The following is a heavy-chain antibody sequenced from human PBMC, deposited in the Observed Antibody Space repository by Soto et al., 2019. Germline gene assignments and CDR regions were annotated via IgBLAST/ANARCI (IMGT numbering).Heavy chain of an antibody. Sequence: QVQLVESGGGVVQPGRSLRLSCAASGFTFSSYGMHWVRQAPGKGLEWVAVISYDGSNKYYADSVKGRFTISRDNSKNTLYLQMNSLRAEDMAVYYCAKERQQLVLFDYWGQGTLVTVSS. CDR3: AKERQQLVLFDY. J-gene: IGHJ4*02. CDR1: GFTFSSYG. CDR2: ISYDGSNK. D-gene: IGHD6-13*01. V-gene: IGHV3-30*18.